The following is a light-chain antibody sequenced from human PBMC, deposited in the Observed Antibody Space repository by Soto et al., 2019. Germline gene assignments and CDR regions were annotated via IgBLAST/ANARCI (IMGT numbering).Light chain of an antibody. CDR2: GAS. J-gene: IGKJ1*01. Sequence: EIVLTQSPGTLSLSPGERATLSCRASQSVSSSYLAWYQQKPGQAPRLLIYGASSRATGIPDRFSGSGSGTDFTLIISRLEPEDFAVDYCQQYDSSPRTFGQGTKVEIK. CDR1: QSVSSSY. CDR3: QQYDSSPRT. V-gene: IGKV3-20*01.